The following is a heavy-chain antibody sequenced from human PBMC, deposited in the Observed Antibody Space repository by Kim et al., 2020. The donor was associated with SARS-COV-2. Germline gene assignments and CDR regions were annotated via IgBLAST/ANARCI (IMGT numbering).Heavy chain of an antibody. CDR3: ARRGRGSSSWYAFDI. Sequence: PSLKSRVTISVDTSKNQFSLKLSSVTAADTAVYYCARRGRGSSSWYAFDIWGQGTMVTVSS. D-gene: IGHD6-13*01. V-gene: IGHV4-61*07. J-gene: IGHJ3*02.